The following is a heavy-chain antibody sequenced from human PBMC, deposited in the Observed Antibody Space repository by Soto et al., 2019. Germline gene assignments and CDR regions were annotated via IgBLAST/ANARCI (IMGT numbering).Heavy chain of an antibody. V-gene: IGHV3-33*01. D-gene: IGHD3-22*01. CDR1: GFTFSTYG. CDR3: ARDYDSSGFYPQTYYFEY. CDR2: IWSDGTNK. Sequence: QVQLVESGGGVVQPGRSLRLSCAASGFTFSTYGMHWVRQAPGKGLEWVAVIWSDGTNKYYADSVKGRFTISRDNSKNTLXLQMNSLRAEDTAVYYCARDYDSSGFYPQTYYFEYWGQGTLVTVSS. J-gene: IGHJ4*02.